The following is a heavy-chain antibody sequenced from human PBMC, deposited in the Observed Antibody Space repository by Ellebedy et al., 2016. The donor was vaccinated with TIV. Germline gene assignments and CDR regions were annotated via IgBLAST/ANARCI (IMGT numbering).Heavy chain of an antibody. CDR1: GFTFSSYA. D-gene: IGHD2-21*02. Sequence: GESLKISCAASGFTFSSYAMHWVRQAPGKGLEWVAVISYDGSNKYYADSVKGRFTISRDNSKNTLYLQMNSLRAEDTAVYYCARVSCGGDCYRDAFDIWGQGTMVTVSS. CDR3: ARVSCGGDCYRDAFDI. V-gene: IGHV3-30-3*01. CDR2: ISYDGSNK. J-gene: IGHJ3*02.